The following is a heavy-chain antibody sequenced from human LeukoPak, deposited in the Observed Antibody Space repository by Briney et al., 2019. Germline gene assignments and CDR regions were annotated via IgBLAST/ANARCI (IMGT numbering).Heavy chain of an antibody. CDR2: IYTSGST. J-gene: IGHJ4*02. CDR1: RGSFSSRPYY. D-gene: IGHD4-17*01. V-gene: IGHV4-61*02. Sequence: SETLSLTCTVSRGSFSSRPYYWSWIRQPAGKGLEWIGRIYTSGSTNYNPSLKSRVTISLDTSKNQFSLKLSSVTAADTAVYYCANSIDFDYGDYYFDYWGQGALVTISS. CDR3: ANSIDFDYGDYYFDY.